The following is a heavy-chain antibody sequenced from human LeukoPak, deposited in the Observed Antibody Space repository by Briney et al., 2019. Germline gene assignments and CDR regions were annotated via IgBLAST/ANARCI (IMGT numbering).Heavy chain of an antibody. CDR3: ATGSGSYYNGLGRSPGYYYYGMDV. V-gene: IGHV1-24*01. CDR1: GYTLTELS. CDR2: FDPEDGET. Sequence: ASVKVSCKVSGYTLTELSMHWVRQAPGKGLEWMGGFDPEDGETIYAQKFQGRVTMTEDTSTDTAYMELSSLRSEDTAVYYCATGSGSYYNGLGRSPGYYYYGMDVWGQGTTVTVSS. D-gene: IGHD3-10*01. J-gene: IGHJ6*02.